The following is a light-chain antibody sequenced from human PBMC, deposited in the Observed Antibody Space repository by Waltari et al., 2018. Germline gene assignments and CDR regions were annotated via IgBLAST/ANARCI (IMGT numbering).Light chain of an antibody. J-gene: IGKJ2*01. CDR2: GTS. CDR3: QQYHNLPHT. V-gene: IGKV3-20*01. CDR1: QIITSDY. Sequence: VLTQSPGTLSLSPGERATLSCRASQIITSDYLAWYQQKRGQAPRLLIYGTSVRATGIPDRFSGSGSGTDFTLTINGLEPEDFAVYFCQQYHNLPHTFGQGTKLEIK.